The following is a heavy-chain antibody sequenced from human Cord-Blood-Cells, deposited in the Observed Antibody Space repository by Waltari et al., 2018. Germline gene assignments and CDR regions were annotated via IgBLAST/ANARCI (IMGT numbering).Heavy chain of an antibody. J-gene: IGHJ3*02. Sequence: QVQLVQSGAEVKKPGASVKVSCKASGYTFTGYYMHWVRQAPGQGLEWMGWINPNRGVTNYAQKFQGWVTMTRDTSISTAYMELGRLRSDDTAVYYCARGWDRDAFDIWGQGTMVTVSS. CDR2: INPNRGVT. CDR3: ARGWDRDAFDI. D-gene: IGHD1-26*01. CDR1: GYTFTGYY. V-gene: IGHV1-2*04.